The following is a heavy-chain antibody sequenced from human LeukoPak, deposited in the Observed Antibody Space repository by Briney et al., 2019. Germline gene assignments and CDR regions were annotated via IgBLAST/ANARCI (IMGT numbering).Heavy chain of an antibody. CDR3: AGRAGAYSHPYDY. CDR2: IYSGGNT. J-gene: IGHJ4*02. V-gene: IGHV3-53*01. CDR1: GFTVSSNS. D-gene: IGHD4/OR15-4a*01. Sequence: GGSLRLSCTVSGFTVSSNSMSWVRQAPGKGLEWVSFIYSGGNTHYSDSLKGRFTISRDNSKNTLYLQMNSLRVEDTAVYYCAGRAGAYSHPYDYWGQGTLVTVSS.